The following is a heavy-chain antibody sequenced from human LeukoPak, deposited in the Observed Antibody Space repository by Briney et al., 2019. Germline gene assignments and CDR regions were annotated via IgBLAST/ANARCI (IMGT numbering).Heavy chain of an antibody. CDR2: INQSGIT. D-gene: IGHD3-3*01. CDR1: GGSFSGYY. Sequence: PSETLSLTCAVYGGSFSGYYWSCIRHPPRKGLEWRWEINQSGITNYNPSLKSQVTISVDTSKNQFSLKLSSVTAADTDVYYCARRARFLEWFMGHYYMDVWGKGTTVTVSS. V-gene: IGHV4-34*01. CDR3: ARRARFLEWFMGHYYMDV. J-gene: IGHJ6*03.